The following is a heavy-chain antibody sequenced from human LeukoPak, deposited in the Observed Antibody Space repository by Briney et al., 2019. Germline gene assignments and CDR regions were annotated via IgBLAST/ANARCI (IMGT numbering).Heavy chain of an antibody. Sequence: ASVKVSCKASGYTFTSYGISWVRQAPGQGLEWMGWISAYNGNTNYAQKLQGRVTMTTDTSTSTAYMELRSLRSDDTAVYYCAREYYDGSGYWTLTFDYWGQGTLVTVSS. J-gene: IGHJ4*02. CDR1: GYTFTSYG. V-gene: IGHV1-18*01. CDR3: AREYYDGSGYWTLTFDY. D-gene: IGHD3-22*01. CDR2: ISAYNGNT.